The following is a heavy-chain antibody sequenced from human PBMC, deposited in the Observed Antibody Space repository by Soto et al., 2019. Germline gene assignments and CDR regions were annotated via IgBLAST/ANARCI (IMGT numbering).Heavy chain of an antibody. Sequence: QVQLVQSGAEVKKPGASVKVSCKASGFTFTNYFFHWVRQAPRQGLEWMGIISPYDGSTNYVQSLQGRVTVTSDTPTSTVDRELSSQRSEDTAVYYFARGDGRWSRVFYCYYGMDVWGHGTTVTGS. CDR3: ARGDGRWSRVFYCYYGMDV. CDR2: ISPYDGST. V-gene: IGHV1-46*01. CDR1: GFTFTNYF. D-gene: IGHD3-3*01. J-gene: IGHJ6*02.